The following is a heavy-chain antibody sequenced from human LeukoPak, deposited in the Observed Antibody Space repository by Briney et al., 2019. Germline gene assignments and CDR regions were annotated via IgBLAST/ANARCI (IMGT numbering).Heavy chain of an antibody. CDR3: ARDYADYVGYFFFDY. Sequence: GGSLRLSCAASGFTFSNYAMSWVRQAPGKGLEWVSAISGSGGSTYYADSVKGRFTISRDNSKNTLYLQMNSLRAEDTAVYYCARDYADYVGYFFFDYWGQGTLVTVSS. CDR2: ISGSGGST. CDR1: GFTFSNYA. V-gene: IGHV3-23*01. J-gene: IGHJ4*02. D-gene: IGHD4-17*01.